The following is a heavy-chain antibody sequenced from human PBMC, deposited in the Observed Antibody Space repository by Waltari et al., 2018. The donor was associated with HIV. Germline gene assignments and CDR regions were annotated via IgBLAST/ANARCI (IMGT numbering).Heavy chain of an antibody. J-gene: IGHJ4*02. CDR2: ISSSGSTI. Sequence: EVQLVESGGGLVQPGGSLRLSCAASGFPFSSYSMTWVRQAPGKGLEWVSYISSSGSTIYYADSVRGRFTISRDNAKNSLYLQWNSLRAEDTAVYYCARDYSGTYADFDYWGQGTLVTVSS. V-gene: IGHV3-48*01. CDR1: GFPFSSYS. D-gene: IGHD1-26*01. CDR3: ARDYSGTYADFDY.